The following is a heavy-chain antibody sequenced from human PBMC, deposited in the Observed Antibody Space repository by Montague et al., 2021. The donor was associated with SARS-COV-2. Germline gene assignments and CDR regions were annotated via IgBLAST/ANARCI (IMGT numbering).Heavy chain of an antibody. CDR2: ISYDGSKK. CDR1: EFTFSNYA. J-gene: IGHJ4*02. D-gene: IGHD6-19*01. V-gene: IGHV3-30-3*01. CDR3: ARESVRAVAGDFDY. Sequence: SLRLSCAASEFTFSNYAMHWVRQAPGKGLEWVAFISYDGSKKYYADSVKGRFTTSRDNSKNTLCLQMNSLRAEDTAVYYCARESVRAVAGDFDYRGQGTLVTVSS.